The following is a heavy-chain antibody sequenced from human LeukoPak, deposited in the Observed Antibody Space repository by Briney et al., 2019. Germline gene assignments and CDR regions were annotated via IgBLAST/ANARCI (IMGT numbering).Heavy chain of an antibody. CDR2: ISYDGSNK. V-gene: IGHV3-30*18. J-gene: IGHJ4*02. Sequence: GGSLRLSCAASGFTFSSYGMHWVRQAPGKGLEWVAVISYDGSNKYYADSVKGRFTISRDNSKNTLYLQMNSLRAEDTAVYYCAKVLYQVSYGSGANGGLFDYWGQGTLVTVSS. CDR3: AKVLYQVSYGSGANGGLFDY. CDR1: GFTFSSYG. D-gene: IGHD3-10*01.